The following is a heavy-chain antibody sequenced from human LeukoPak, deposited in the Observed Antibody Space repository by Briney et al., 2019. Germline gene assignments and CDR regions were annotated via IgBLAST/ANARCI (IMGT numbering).Heavy chain of an antibody. CDR3: ARGRPDFWSGYCTYYFDY. Sequence: PSETLSLTCTVSGGSISSYYWSWIRQPPGKGLEWIGYIYYSGSTNYNPSLKSRVTISVDTSKNQFSLKLSSVTAADTAVYYCARGRPDFWSGYCTYYFDYWGQGTLVTVSS. J-gene: IGHJ4*02. D-gene: IGHD3-3*01. CDR1: GGSISSYY. V-gene: IGHV4-59*01. CDR2: IYYSGST.